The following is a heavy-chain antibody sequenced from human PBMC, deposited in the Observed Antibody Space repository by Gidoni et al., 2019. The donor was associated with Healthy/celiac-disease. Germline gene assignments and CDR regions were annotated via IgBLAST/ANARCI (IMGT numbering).Heavy chain of an antibody. J-gene: IGHJ4*02. D-gene: IGHD5-18*01. CDR3: ARGNTAMVYQQGHFDY. CDR1: GGPISSSSYY. CDR2: IYYSGST. V-gene: IGHV4-39*07. Sequence: QLQLQESGPGLVKPSETLSLTCTVSGGPISSSSYYWGWIRQPPGKGLEWIGSIYYSGSTYYNPSLKSRVTISVDTSKNQFSLKLSSVTAADTAVYYCARGNTAMVYQQGHFDYWGQGTLVTVSS.